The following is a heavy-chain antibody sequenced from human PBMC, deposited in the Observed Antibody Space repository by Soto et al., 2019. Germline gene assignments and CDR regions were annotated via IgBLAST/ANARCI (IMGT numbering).Heavy chain of an antibody. CDR3: THSACDSDCWGWFDP. CDR1: GFSLSTPGVA. J-gene: IGHJ5*02. CDR2: NYWNDDK. D-gene: IGHD2-21*02. Sequence: QITLKESGPPLVKPTQTLTLTCTFSGFSLSTPGVAVGWIRQPPGKALEWLALNYWNDDKRYSPSLKSRLTITKDTSKNQVVLTMTNMDPVDTATYYCTHSACDSDCWGWFDPWGQGTLVTVSS. V-gene: IGHV2-5*01.